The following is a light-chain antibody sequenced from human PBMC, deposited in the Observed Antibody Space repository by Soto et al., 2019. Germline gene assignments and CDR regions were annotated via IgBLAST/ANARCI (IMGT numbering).Light chain of an antibody. V-gene: IGLV2-14*03. CDR2: GNN. J-gene: IGLJ1*01. Sequence: QSALTQPACVSGSPGQSITISCTGISSDVGGYNYVSWYQQHPGKAPKLLIYGNNNRPSGVPDRFSGSKSATSASLAITGLQAEDEADYYCQSYDSSLRGSYVFGTGTKVTVL. CDR3: QSYDSSLRGSYV. CDR1: SSDVGGYNY.